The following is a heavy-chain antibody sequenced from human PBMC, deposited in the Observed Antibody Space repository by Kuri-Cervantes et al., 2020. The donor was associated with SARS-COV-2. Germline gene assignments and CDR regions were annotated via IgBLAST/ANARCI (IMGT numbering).Heavy chain of an antibody. CDR3: ARVACSSSNCAIYYYYMDV. CDR1: GYTFTDYY. J-gene: IGHJ6*03. V-gene: IGHV1-2*02. Sequence: ASVKVSCKASGYTFTDYYMHWVRQAPGQGLEWMGWINPNSGGTNYAQKFQGRVTMTRDTSISTAYMELTSLRAEDTAVYYCARVACSSSNCAIYYYYMDVWGKGTTVTVSS. D-gene: IGHD2-2*01. CDR2: INPNSGGT.